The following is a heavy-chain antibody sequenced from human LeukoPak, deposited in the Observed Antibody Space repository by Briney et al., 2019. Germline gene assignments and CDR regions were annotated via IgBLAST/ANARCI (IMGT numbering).Heavy chain of an antibody. CDR1: RYTLTTYV. V-gene: IGHV1-8*01. D-gene: IGHD2-15*01. J-gene: IGHJ4*02. CDR3: ARGAPGSYCSGGSCPYFDY. CDR2: VNPNSGHT. Sequence: ASLKDSSMPSRYTLTTYVLYWVRQAPGQGLECMGRVNPNSGHTGYAQKFQGRFTMPRNTSISTAYMELSSLRSEDTAVYYCARGAPGSYCSGGSCPYFDYWGQGTLVSVSS.